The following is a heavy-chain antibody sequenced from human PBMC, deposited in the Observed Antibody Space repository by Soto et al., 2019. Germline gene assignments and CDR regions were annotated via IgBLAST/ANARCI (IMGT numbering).Heavy chain of an antibody. D-gene: IGHD1-26*01. CDR2: ISAYNGNT. Sequence: ASVKVSCKASGYTFTSYGISWVRQAPGQGLEWMGWISAYNGNTNYAQKLQGRVTMTTDTSTSTAYMELRSLRSDDTAVYYCARDPSMYSEGLFDPWGQGTLVTVSS. V-gene: IGHV1-18*01. J-gene: IGHJ5*02. CDR1: GYTFTSYG. CDR3: ARDPSMYSEGLFDP.